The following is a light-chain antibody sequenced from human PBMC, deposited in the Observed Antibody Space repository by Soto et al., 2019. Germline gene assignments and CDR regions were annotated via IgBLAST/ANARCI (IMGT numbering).Light chain of an antibody. CDR3: QQYASSPLLT. J-gene: IGKJ4*01. V-gene: IGKV3-20*01. CDR2: STS. CDR1: QSVSSSN. Sequence: EIVLTQSPGTLSLSPGERATLCCREIQSVSSSNFCCYHQQPGRAPRLLLFSTSSSATGVPDRFSGSGSGTDFSLSISRLEPEDFAVYYCQQYASSPLLTFGGGTKVDTK.